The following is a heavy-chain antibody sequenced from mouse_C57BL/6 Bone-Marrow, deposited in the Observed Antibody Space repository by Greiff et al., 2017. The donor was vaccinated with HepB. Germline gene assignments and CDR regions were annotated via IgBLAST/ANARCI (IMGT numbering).Heavy chain of an antibody. CDR1: GYTFTDYY. CDR3: AREGYYYGSSYEWYFDV. J-gene: IGHJ1*03. D-gene: IGHD1-1*01. Sequence: QVQLQQSGPELVKPGASVKISCKASGYTFTDYYINWVKQRPGQGLEWIGWIFPGGGSTYYNEKFKGKATLTVDKSSSTAYMLLSSLTSEDSAVYFCAREGYYYGSSYEWYFDVWGTGTTVTVSS. CDR2: IFPGGGST. V-gene: IGHV1-75*01.